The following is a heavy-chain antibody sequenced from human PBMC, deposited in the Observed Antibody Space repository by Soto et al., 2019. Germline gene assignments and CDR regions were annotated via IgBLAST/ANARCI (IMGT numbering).Heavy chain of an antibody. CDR1: GYTFTSYG. D-gene: IGHD3-22*01. Sequence: ASVKVSCKASGYTFTSYGISWVRQAPGQGLEWMGWTSAYNGNTNYAQKLQGRVTMTTDTSTSTAYMELRSLRSDDTAVYYCARDVKSYYDSSGYYDNWFDPWGQGTLVTVSS. V-gene: IGHV1-18*01. CDR3: ARDVKSYYDSSGYYDNWFDP. J-gene: IGHJ5*02. CDR2: TSAYNGNT.